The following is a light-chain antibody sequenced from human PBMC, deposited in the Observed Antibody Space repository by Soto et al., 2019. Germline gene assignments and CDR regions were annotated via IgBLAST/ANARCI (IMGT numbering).Light chain of an antibody. J-gene: IGKJ2*01. Sequence: DIVMTQSPDSLAVSLGERATINCKSSQSVFYSSNNKNYLAWYQQKPGQPPKLLIYWASTRESGVPDRVSGSGSGADFTLTISSLRAEDVAVYYCQQYYSIPYSFGQGTNVEIK. CDR3: QQYYSIPYS. V-gene: IGKV4-1*01. CDR1: QSVFYSSNNKNY. CDR2: WAS.